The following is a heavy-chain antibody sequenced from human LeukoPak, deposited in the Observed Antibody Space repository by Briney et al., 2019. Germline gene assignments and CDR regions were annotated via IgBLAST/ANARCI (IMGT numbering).Heavy chain of an antibody. V-gene: IGHV1-2*02. Sequence: ASVKVSCKASGYTFTGYYMHWVRQAPGQGLEWMGWINPNSGGTNYVQKFQGRVTMTRDTSISTAYMELSRLRSDDTAVYYCARDPSSGAVDYWGQGTLVTVSS. CDR2: INPNSGGT. CDR1: GYTFTGYY. CDR3: ARDPSSGAVDY. D-gene: IGHD6-19*01. J-gene: IGHJ4*02.